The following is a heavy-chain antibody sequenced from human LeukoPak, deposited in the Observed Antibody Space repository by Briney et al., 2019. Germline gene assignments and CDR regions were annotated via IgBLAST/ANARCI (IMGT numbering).Heavy chain of an antibody. CDR3: AKDPMYYYDSSGHSDY. V-gene: IGHV3-30*18. D-gene: IGHD3-22*01. J-gene: IGHJ4*02. CDR2: ISYDGSNK. Sequence: GGSLRLSCAASGFTFSSYGMHWVRQAPGKGLEWVAVISYDGSNKYYADSVKGRFTISRDNSKNTVYLQMNSLRAEDTAVYYCAKDPMYYYDSSGHSDYWGQGTLVTVSS. CDR1: GFTFSSYG.